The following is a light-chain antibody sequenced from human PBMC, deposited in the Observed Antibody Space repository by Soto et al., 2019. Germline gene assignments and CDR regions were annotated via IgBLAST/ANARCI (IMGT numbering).Light chain of an antibody. J-gene: IGLJ3*02. CDR1: TSNIGSNY. CDR2: TDN. CDR3: AAWDDSLSGWV. V-gene: IGLV1-47*02. Sequence: QSVLTQPPSASGTPGQRVTISCSGSTSNIGSNYVYWYQHLPGTAPKLLIYTDNQRPSGVPDRFSGSKSATSASLAIGGLRSEDEADYYCAAWDDSLSGWVFGGGTKLTVL.